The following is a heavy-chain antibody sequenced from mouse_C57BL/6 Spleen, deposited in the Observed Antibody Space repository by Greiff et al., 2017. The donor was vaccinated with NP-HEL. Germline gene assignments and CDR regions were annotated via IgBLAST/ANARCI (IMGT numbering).Heavy chain of an antibody. CDR3: ARSAYAYFDY. CDR1: GYTFTSYW. J-gene: IGHJ2*01. V-gene: IGHV1-64*01. Sequence: VQLQQSGAELVKPGASVKLSCKASGYTFTSYWMHWVKQRPGQGLEWIGMIHPNSGSTNYNEKFKSKATLTVDKSSSTAYMQLSSLTSEDSAVYYCARSAYAYFDYWGQGTTLTVSS. D-gene: IGHD1-1*01. CDR2: IHPNSGST.